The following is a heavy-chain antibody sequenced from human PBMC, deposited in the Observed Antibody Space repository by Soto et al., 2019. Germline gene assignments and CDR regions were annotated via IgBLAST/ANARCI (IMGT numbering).Heavy chain of an antibody. CDR2: IWDDGSNK. CDR1: GFTFSSYG. D-gene: IGHD2-2*01. V-gene: IGHV3-33*01. CDR3: ARSQYQLLLFIDY. Sequence: QVQLVESGGGVVKPGRSLRLSCAASGFTFSSYGMHWVRQAPGKGLEWVAVIWDDGSNKYYADTVKGRFTISRDNSKNTLYLQMNSLRAEDTAVYYCARSQYQLLLFIDYWGQGTLVTVSS. J-gene: IGHJ4*02.